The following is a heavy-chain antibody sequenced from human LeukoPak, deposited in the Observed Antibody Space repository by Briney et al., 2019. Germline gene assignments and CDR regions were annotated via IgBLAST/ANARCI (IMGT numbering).Heavy chain of an antibody. CDR2: IYYSGST. CDR3: ATYGGDSVSYYYHMDV. CDR1: GGSISSYY. Sequence: SETLSLTCTVSGGSISSYYWSWIQQPPGKGLEWIGYIYYSGSTNYNPSLKSRLTVSVDTSKNQFSLKLSSVTAADTAVYYCATYGGDSVSYYYHMDVWGTGTTVTVSS. V-gene: IGHV4-59*01. D-gene: IGHD2-21*02. J-gene: IGHJ6*03.